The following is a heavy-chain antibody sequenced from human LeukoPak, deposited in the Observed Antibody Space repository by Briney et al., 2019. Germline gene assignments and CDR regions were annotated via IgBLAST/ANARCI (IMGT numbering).Heavy chain of an antibody. CDR1: GFAFGSYW. Sequence: PGGSLRLSCAASGFAFGSYWMSWVRQAPGKGLEWVANIKQDGSEKYYVDSVKGRFTISRDNAKNSQYLQMNSLRAEDTAVYYCARDLPNYDILTGYRWFDPWGQGTLVTVSS. CDR2: IKQDGSEK. V-gene: IGHV3-7*03. J-gene: IGHJ5*02. D-gene: IGHD3-9*01. CDR3: ARDLPNYDILTGYRWFDP.